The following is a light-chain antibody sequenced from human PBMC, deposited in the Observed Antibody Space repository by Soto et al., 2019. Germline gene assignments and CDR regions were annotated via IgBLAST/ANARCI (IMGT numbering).Light chain of an antibody. CDR3: QQYNDWPPLT. CDR1: QNISSN. Sequence: EIVMTQSPATLSVSPGERATLSCRASQNISSNLAWYQQKPGQAPRLLIYRASTRATGIPARFSGSGSGTEFTLTISSLQSEDFAVYYCQQYNDWPPLTFGGGTKVEIK. V-gene: IGKV3-15*01. CDR2: RAS. J-gene: IGKJ4*01.